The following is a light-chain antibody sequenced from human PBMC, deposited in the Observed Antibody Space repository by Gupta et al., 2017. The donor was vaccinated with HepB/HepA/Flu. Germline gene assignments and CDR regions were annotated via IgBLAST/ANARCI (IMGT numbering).Light chain of an antibody. Sequence: DIQLTQSPFFLPASVGDRVTITCRASRGISSYVAWYQQKPGKAPNLLIYAASTLQRGVPSRFSGSGSGTEFTLTISSLQPEDVATHYCQQLKTYLFFTFGHGTKLDI. CDR3: QQLKTYLFFT. CDR2: AAS. V-gene: IGKV1-9*01. J-gene: IGKJ3*01. CDR1: RGISSY.